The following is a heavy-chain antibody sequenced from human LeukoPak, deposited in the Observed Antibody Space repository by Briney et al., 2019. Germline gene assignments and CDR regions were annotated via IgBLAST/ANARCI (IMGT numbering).Heavy chain of an antibody. V-gene: IGHV4-39*01. J-gene: IGHJ5*02. Sequence: SETLSLTCTVSGDSTSSDRYYGGWVRQPPGKGLEWIGNIYYSGSTYYNPSLKSRVTISVDTSKNQFSLKLSSVTAADTAVYYCARSIYDFWSGYYTRWFDPWGQGTLVTVSS. CDR3: ARSIYDFWSGYYTRWFDP. D-gene: IGHD3-3*01. CDR1: GDSTSSDRYY. CDR2: IYYSGST.